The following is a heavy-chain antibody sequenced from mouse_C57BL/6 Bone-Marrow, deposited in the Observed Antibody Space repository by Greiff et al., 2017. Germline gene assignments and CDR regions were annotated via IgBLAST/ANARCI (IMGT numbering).Heavy chain of an antibody. Sequence: QVQLQQPGAELVKPGASVKLSCKASGYTFTSYWMQWVKQRPGQGLEWIGEIDPSDSYTNYNQKFKGKATLTVDTSSSTAYMQLSSLTSEDSAVYYCARKYDYDEYWYFDVWGTGTTVTVSS. CDR3: ARKYDYDEYWYFDV. D-gene: IGHD2-4*01. J-gene: IGHJ1*03. CDR2: IDPSDSYT. CDR1: GYTFTSYW. V-gene: IGHV1-50*01.